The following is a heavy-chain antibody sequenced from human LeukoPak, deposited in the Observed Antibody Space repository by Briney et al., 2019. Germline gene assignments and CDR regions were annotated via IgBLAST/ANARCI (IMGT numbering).Heavy chain of an antibody. J-gene: IGHJ4*02. Sequence: KPSETLSLTCTVSGGPLSSSIYYWGWIRQPPGKGLEWIGSIYYSGSTYYNPYLKRRVTISVDTSKNQFSLKLSSVTAADTAVYYCARQVSGDFDYWGQGTLVTVSS. D-gene: IGHD3-10*01. CDR1: GGPLSSSIYY. CDR2: IYYSGST. CDR3: ARQVSGDFDY. V-gene: IGHV4-39*01.